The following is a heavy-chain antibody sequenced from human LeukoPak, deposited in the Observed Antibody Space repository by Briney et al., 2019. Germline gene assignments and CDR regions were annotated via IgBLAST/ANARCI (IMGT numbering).Heavy chain of an antibody. J-gene: IGHJ5*02. CDR2: ISGSGGST. CDR1: GFTFSSYA. V-gene: IGHV3-23*01. Sequence: GGTLRLSCAASGFTFSSYAMSWVRQAPGKGLEWVSAISGSGGSTYYADSVKGRFTISRDNSKNTLYLQMNSLRAEDTAVYYCAKVPYAYSGSLIGVWFDPWGQGTLVTVSS. D-gene: IGHD1-26*01. CDR3: AKVPYAYSGSLIGVWFDP.